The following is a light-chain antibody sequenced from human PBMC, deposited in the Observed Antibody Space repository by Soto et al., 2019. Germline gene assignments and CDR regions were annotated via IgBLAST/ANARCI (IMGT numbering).Light chain of an antibody. V-gene: IGKV3-11*01. CDR1: QSISYY. CDR2: DTS. Sequence: EIVLTQSPATLSLSPGEIATLSCRASQSISYYLGWYQQKPGQAPRLLIYDTSNRATGIPARFSGSGSGTDFTLTISSLEPEDFAVYYCQHRASWPRTFGQGTKVEIK. J-gene: IGKJ1*01. CDR3: QHRASWPRT.